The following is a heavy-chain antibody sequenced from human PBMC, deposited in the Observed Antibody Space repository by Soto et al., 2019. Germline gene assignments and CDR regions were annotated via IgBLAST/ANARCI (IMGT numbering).Heavy chain of an antibody. D-gene: IGHD2-2*01. J-gene: IGHJ6*02. Sequence: ASVKVSCKASGYTFIRYGITWVRQAPGQGLEWMGGIIPIFGTANYAQKFQGRVTITADESTSTAYMELSSLRSEDTAVYYCARHVPAAGYYYGMDVWGQGTTVTVSS. CDR2: IIPIFGTA. CDR1: GYTFIRYG. V-gene: IGHV1-69*13. CDR3: ARHVPAAGYYYGMDV.